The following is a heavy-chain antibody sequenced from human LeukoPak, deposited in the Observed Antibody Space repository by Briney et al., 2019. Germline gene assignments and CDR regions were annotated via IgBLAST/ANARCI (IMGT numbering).Heavy chain of an antibody. D-gene: IGHD3-3*01. CDR3: ARLLYDFWSGYLQPNAIDY. V-gene: IGHV3-21*01. CDR2: ISSSSSYI. Sequence: PGGSLRLSCTASGFAVSSSYMAWVRQAPGKGLEWVSSISSSSSYIYYADSVKGRFTISRDNAKNSLYLQMNSLRAEDTAVYYCARLLYDFWSGYLQPNAIDYWGQGTLVTVSS. J-gene: IGHJ4*02. CDR1: GFAVSSSY.